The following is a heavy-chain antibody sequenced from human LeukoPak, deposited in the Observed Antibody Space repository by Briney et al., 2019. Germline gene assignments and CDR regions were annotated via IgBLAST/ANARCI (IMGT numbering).Heavy chain of an antibody. CDR3: ASPDIVVVVADPLLPDNGMDV. CDR1: GFTFSSYS. D-gene: IGHD2-15*01. Sequence: GGSLRLSCAASGFTFSSYSMSWVRQAPGKGLEWVPSISSSSSYIYYADSVKGRFTISRDNAKNSLYLQMNSLRAEDTAVYYCASPDIVVVVADPLLPDNGMDVWGQGTTVTVSS. V-gene: IGHV3-21*01. CDR2: ISSSSSYI. J-gene: IGHJ6*02.